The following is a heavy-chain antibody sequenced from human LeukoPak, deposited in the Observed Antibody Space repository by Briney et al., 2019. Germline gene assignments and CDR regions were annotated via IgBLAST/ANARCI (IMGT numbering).Heavy chain of an antibody. CDR1: GFTFSSYW. D-gene: IGHD4-23*01. Sequence: GGSLRLSCAASGFTFSSYWMSWVRQAPGKGLEWVANIKQDGSEKYYVDSVKGRFTISRDNAKNSLYLQMNSLRAEDTAVYYCARDTPHDYGGNSYAFDIWGQGTIVTVSS. V-gene: IGHV3-7*03. CDR2: IKQDGSEK. J-gene: IGHJ3*02. CDR3: ARDTPHDYGGNSYAFDI.